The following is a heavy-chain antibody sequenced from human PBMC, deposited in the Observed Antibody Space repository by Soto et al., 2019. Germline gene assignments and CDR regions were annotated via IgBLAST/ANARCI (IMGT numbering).Heavy chain of an antibody. D-gene: IGHD2-8*01. Sequence: EVQLLESGGGLVQPGGFLRLSCAASGFTFSTYAMGWVRQAPGKGLEWVSAISGSGGITYYADSVKGRFTISRDNSKNTLYLEINNLRAEDTAIYSCAKDRSVDASLGSKGGTDYWGQGTLVTVSS. CDR3: AKDRSVDASLGSKGGTDY. CDR2: ISGSGGIT. CDR1: GFTFSTYA. V-gene: IGHV3-23*01. J-gene: IGHJ4*02.